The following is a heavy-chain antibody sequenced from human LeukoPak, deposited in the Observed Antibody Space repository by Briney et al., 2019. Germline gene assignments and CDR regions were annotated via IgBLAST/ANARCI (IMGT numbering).Heavy chain of an antibody. Sequence: ASVKVSCKASGYTFTGYYMHWVRQAPGQGLEWMGWINPNSGGTNYAQKFQGRVTMTRDTSISTAYMELSRLRSDDTAVYYCARPLGIAAAAELVNWGQGTLVTVSS. V-gene: IGHV1-2*02. CDR3: ARPLGIAAAAELVN. CDR1: GYTFTGYY. D-gene: IGHD6-13*01. J-gene: IGHJ4*02. CDR2: INPNSGGT.